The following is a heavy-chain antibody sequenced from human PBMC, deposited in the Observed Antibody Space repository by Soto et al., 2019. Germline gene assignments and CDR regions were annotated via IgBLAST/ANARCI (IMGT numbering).Heavy chain of an antibody. CDR2: IIPILGIA. D-gene: IGHD2-2*01. V-gene: IGHV1-69*02. J-gene: IGHJ4*02. CDR3: ARAFCSSTSCSRFDY. Sequence: QVQLVQSGAEVKKPGSSVKVSCKASGGTFSSYTISWVRQAPGQGLEWMGRIIPILGIANYAQKFQGRVTINADKSTSTAYMELSSLRSEDTAVYYCARAFCSSTSCSRFDYWGQGTLVTVSS. CDR1: GGTFSSYT.